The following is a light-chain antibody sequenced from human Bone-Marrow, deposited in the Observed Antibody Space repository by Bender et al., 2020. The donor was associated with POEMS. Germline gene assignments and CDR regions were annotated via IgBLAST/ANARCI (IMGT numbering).Light chain of an antibody. CDR2: EVN. V-gene: IGLV2-8*01. CDR1: SSDVGSSNF. J-gene: IGLJ2*01. Sequence: QSALTQPASVSGSPGQSITISCTGTSSDVGSSNFVSWYQQHPGKAPKLMICEVNKRPSGVPDRFSGSKSGNTASLTVSGLQAEDEADYYCSSYAGSNNFVFGGGTKLTVL. CDR3: SSYAGSNNFV.